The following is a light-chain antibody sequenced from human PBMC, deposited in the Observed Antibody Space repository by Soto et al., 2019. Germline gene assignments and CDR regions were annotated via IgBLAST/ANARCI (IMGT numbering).Light chain of an antibody. Sequence: DIVMTQSPLSLPVTPGEPASISCRSSQSLLHSNGYNYLDWYLQKPGQSPQLLIYLGSNRASGVTDRFSGSGSGTDFTLKISRVEAEDVGVYYCMQALQTPLPFGQGTKLEIK. CDR3: MQALQTPLP. V-gene: IGKV2-28*01. J-gene: IGKJ2*01. CDR2: LGS. CDR1: QSLLHSNGYNY.